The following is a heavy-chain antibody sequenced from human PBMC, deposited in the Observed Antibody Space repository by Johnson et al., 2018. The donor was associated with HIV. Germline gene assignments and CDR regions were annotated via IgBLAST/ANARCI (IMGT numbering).Heavy chain of an antibody. CDR3: AKGGIDAFDI. J-gene: IGHJ3*02. Sequence: QLVESGGGVVQPGGSLRLSCAASGFTFSSYDMHWVRQATGKGLEWVSAIGTAGDTYYADSVKGRFTISRDNSKNTVYLEMNSLRAEDTAVYYCAKGGIDAFDIWGQGTMVTVSS. V-gene: IGHV3-13*01. D-gene: IGHD6-25*01. CDR1: GFTFSSYD. CDR2: IGTAGDT.